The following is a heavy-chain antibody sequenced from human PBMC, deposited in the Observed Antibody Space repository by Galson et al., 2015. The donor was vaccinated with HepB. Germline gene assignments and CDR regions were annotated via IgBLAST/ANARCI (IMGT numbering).Heavy chain of an antibody. Sequence: SVKVSCKASGYTFTGYYMHWVRQAPGQRLEWMGWINAGNGNTKYSQKFQGRVTITRDTSASTAYMELSSLRSEDTAVYYCARDHCSGGSCRHEPDAFDIWGQGTMVTVSS. CDR2: INAGNGNT. V-gene: IGHV1-3*01. CDR1: GYTFTGYY. CDR3: ARDHCSGGSCRHEPDAFDI. J-gene: IGHJ3*02. D-gene: IGHD2-15*01.